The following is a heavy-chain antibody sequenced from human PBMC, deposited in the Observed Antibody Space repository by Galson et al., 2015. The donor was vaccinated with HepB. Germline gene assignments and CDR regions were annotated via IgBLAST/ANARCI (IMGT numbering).Heavy chain of an antibody. J-gene: IGHJ4*02. CDR1: GGSISSYY. V-gene: IGHV4-59*08. CDR2: IYYSGST. D-gene: IGHD5-18*01. CDR3: ARHGDTAMVTSFDY. Sequence: ETLSLTCTVSGGSISSYYWSWIRQPPGKGLEWIGYIYYSGSTNYNPSLKSRVTISVDTSKNQFSLKLSSVTAADTAVYYCARHGDTAMVTSFDYWGQGTLVTVSS.